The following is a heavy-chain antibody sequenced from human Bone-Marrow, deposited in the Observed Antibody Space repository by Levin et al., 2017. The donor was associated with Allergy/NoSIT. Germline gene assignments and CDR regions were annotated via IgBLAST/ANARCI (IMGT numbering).Heavy chain of an antibody. CDR2: ISHTAST. CDR3: ARLRGYCTSRSTCADGFDV. J-gene: IGHJ3*01. CDR1: GDSVSSSY. D-gene: IGHD2-8*01. Sequence: SETLSLTCNVSGDSVSSSYWSWIRQPPGKGLEWIGFISHTASTNYIPSLKDRVTISVDRSKNQLSLKLPSVTAADTAKYYCARLRGYCTSRSTCADGFDVWGQGTMVTVSS. V-gene: IGHV4-59*08.